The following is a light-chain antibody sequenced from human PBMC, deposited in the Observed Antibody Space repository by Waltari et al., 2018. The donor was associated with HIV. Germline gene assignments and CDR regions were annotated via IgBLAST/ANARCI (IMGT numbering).Light chain of an antibody. CDR2: WAS. CDR3: QQYYSTPPT. CDR1: QSVLYSSNNKNY. J-gene: IGKJ4*01. Sequence: VLTQSPGTLAVSLGERATINCKSSQSVLYSSNNKNYLAWYQQKPGQPPKLLIYWASTRESGVPDRFSGSGSGTDFTLTISSLQAEDVAVYYCQQYYSTPPTFGGGTKVEIK. V-gene: IGKV4-1*01.